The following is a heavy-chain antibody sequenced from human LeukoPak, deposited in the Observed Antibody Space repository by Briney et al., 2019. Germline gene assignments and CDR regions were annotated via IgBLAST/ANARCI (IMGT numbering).Heavy chain of an antibody. V-gene: IGHV3-23*01. Sequence: PGGSLRLPCAASGFTFSSYAMSWVRQAPGKGLEWVSAISGSGGSTYYADSVKGRFTISRDNSKNTLYLQMNSLRAEDTAVYYCAKGPVRGVTFPDYWGQGTLVTVSS. CDR3: AKGPVRGVTFPDY. D-gene: IGHD2-21*02. CDR2: ISGSGGST. CDR1: GFTFSSYA. J-gene: IGHJ4*02.